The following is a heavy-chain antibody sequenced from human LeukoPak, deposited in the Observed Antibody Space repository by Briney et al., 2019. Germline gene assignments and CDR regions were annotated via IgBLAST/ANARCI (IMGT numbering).Heavy chain of an antibody. J-gene: IGHJ4*02. CDR3: ARXGLHRXXXXXDY. CDR2: IYPGDSDT. Sequence: XXXXKXSGYSFTSYWIGWVCQMPGKGLEWMGIIYPGDSDTRYSPSFQGQVTISADKSISTAYLQWSSLKASDTAMYYCARXGLHRXXXXXDYWGQXTLVTVSS. V-gene: IGHV5-51*01. CDR1: GYSFTSYW.